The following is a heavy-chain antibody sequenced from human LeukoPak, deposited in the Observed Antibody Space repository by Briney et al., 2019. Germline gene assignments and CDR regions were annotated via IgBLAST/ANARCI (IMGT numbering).Heavy chain of an antibody. J-gene: IGHJ6*02. CDR3: PQDGAPACMVRGAADWGYYYGMDV. CDR1: GFTFDGYA. Sequence: GGSLRLSCAASGFTFDGYAMHWVRQAPGKGLEWVSLIREDGGSTYYADSVKGGFTISRDNTKNSLYLQMNSLRTDDTALYYRPQDGAPACMVRGAADWGYYYGMDVWGRGTTVAVS. D-gene: IGHD3-10*01. CDR2: IREDGGST. V-gene: IGHV3-43*02.